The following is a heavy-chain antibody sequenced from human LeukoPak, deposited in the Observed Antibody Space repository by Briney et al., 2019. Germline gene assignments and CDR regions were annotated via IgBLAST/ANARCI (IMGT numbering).Heavy chain of an antibody. CDR2: ISGSGGST. Sequence: GGSLRLSCAASGFTFSSYAMSWVRQAPGKGLEWVSFISGSGGSTYYADSVKGRFTISRDNSKNTLYLQMNSLRAEDTAVYYCAKGDGYNSDFDYWGQGTLVTVSS. CDR1: GFTFSSYA. V-gene: IGHV3-23*01. D-gene: IGHD5-24*01. CDR3: AKGDGYNSDFDY. J-gene: IGHJ4*02.